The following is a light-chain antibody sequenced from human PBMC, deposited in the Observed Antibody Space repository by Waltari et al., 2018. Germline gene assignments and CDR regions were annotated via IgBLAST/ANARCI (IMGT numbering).Light chain of an antibody. CDR2: EAT. CDR3: CSYVTSNAVM. J-gene: IGLJ3*02. V-gene: IGLV2-23*01. CDR1: SRALGMPNL. Sequence: QSALTQPASVSGSPGQSITIPCTGTSRALGMPNLFSWYQHHPGKAPKFLIYEATKRPSGVSDRFSGSKSGNTASLTISGLQAEDEADYYCCSYVTSNAVMFGGGTKVTVL.